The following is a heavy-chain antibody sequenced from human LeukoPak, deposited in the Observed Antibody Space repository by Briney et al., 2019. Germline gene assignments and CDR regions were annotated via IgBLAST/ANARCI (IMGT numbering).Heavy chain of an antibody. V-gene: IGHV3-21*01. J-gene: IGHJ4*02. CDR1: GFTFSSYS. D-gene: IGHD5-24*01. CDR3: ARDGDGCNRLDY. CDR2: IGSSSSYI. Sequence: GGSLRLSCAASGFTFSSYSMNWVRQAPGKGLEWVSSIGSSSSYIYYADSVKGRFTISRDNSKNTLYLQMNSLRAEDTAVYYCARDGDGCNRLDYWGQGTLVTVSS.